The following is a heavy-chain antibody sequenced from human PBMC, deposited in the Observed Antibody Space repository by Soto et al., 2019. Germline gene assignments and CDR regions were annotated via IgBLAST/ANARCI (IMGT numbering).Heavy chain of an antibody. J-gene: IGHJ6*02. V-gene: IGHV4-31*03. CDR1: GGSISSVGYC. Sequence: SETLSLTGTVSGGSISSVGYCWSWNRQHPGKGLEWLGYIYYSGSTYYNPSLKSRVTISVDTSKNQFSMKLSHVTAADTAVYYCASFHYYGSGSHGYYYYDMDVWGQGTTVTVSS. D-gene: IGHD3-10*01. CDR2: IYYSGST. CDR3: ASFHYYGSGSHGYYYYDMDV.